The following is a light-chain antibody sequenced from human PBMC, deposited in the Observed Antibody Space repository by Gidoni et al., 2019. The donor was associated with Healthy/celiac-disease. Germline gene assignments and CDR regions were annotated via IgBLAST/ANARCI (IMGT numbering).Light chain of an antibody. V-gene: IGKV4-1*01. CDR3: QQYYSTPYT. CDR1: QSVLYSSNNKNY. Sequence: DIVMTQCLDLLAGSLGGRATINCKSSQSVLYSSNNKNYLAWYKQNPGQPPKLLIYWASTRESGVPDRFSGSGSGTDFTLTIGSLQAEDVAVYYCQQYYSTPYTVGQGTKLEIK. CDR2: WAS. J-gene: IGKJ2*01.